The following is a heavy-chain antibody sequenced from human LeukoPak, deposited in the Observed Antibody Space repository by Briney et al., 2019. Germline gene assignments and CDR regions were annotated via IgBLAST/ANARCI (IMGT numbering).Heavy chain of an antibody. CDR3: ARALLWFGELKQLDYYYYGMDV. Sequence: ASVKVSCKASGYTFTSYDINWVRQATGQGLEWMGWMNPNSGNTGYAQKFQGRVTMTRNTSISTAYMELSSLRSEDTAVYYCARALLWFGELKQLDYYYYGMDVWGQGTTVTVSS. V-gene: IGHV1-8*01. D-gene: IGHD3-10*01. CDR1: GYTFTSYD. CDR2: MNPNSGNT. J-gene: IGHJ6*02.